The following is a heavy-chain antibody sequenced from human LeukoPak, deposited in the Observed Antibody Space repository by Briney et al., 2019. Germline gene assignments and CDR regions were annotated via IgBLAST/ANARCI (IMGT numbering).Heavy chain of an antibody. Sequence: SETLSLTCAVSGGSISSSYWWSWVRPPPGKGLEWIGEVYHSGSTDYYPSLKSRVTISVDTSKNQFSLKLSSVTAADTAVYYCARVGWELVYNWFDPWGQGTLVTVSS. CDR2: VYHSGST. CDR1: GGSISSSYW. J-gene: IGHJ5*02. CDR3: ARVGWELVYNWFDP. D-gene: IGHD1-26*01. V-gene: IGHV4-4*02.